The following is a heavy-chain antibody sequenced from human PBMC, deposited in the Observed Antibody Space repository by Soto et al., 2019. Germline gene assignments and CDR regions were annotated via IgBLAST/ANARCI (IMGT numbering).Heavy chain of an antibody. CDR1: GYTFTSYD. V-gene: IGHV1-8*01. J-gene: IGHJ4*02. CDR2: MNPNSGNT. Sequence: ASVKVSCKASGYTFTSYDINWVRQATRQGLEWMGWMNPNSGNTGYAQKFQGRVTMTRNTSISTAYMELSSLRSEDTAVYYCARVLDDDYVWGSYRYFDYWGQGTLVTVS. D-gene: IGHD3-16*02. CDR3: ARVLDDDYVWGSYRYFDY.